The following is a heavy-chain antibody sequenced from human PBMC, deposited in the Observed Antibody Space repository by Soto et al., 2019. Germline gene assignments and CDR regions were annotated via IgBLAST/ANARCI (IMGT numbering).Heavy chain of an antibody. Sequence: PGGSLRLSCAASGFTFSNYAMSWVRQAPGKALEWVSSINIVGGGTNYADSVRGRFTISRDDSKNTLFLQMNSLRAEDTAVYYCTKDYYFASWGQGTLVTASS. CDR1: GFTFSNYA. CDR3: TKDYYFAS. CDR2: INIVGGGT. V-gene: IGHV3-23*01. J-gene: IGHJ4*02.